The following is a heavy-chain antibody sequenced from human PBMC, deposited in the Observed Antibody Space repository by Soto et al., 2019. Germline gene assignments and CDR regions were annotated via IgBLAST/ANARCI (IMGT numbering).Heavy chain of an antibody. CDR3: AREVDGSCRFDP. CDR1: GGSISSGGYY. D-gene: IGHD2-15*01. J-gene: IGHJ5*02. V-gene: IGHV4-31*03. Sequence: SETLSLTCTVSGGSISSGGYYWSWIRQHPGKGLEWIGYIYYSGSTYYNPSLKSRVTISVDTSKNQFSLKLSSVTAADTAVYYCAREVDGSCRFDPWGQGTLVTVSS. CDR2: IYYSGST.